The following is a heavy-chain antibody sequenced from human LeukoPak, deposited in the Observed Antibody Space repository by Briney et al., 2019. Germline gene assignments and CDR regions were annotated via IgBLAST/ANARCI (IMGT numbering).Heavy chain of an antibody. Sequence: AASVKVSCKASGYTFTGYYMHWVRQAPGQGLEWMGWINPNSGGTNYAQKFQGRVTITTDESTSTAYMELSSLRSEDTAVYYCARLRSMVRGSHPLDYWGQGTLVTVSS. CDR2: INPNSGGT. D-gene: IGHD3-10*01. CDR3: ARLRSMVRGSHPLDY. J-gene: IGHJ4*02. CDR1: GYTFTGYY. V-gene: IGHV1-2*02.